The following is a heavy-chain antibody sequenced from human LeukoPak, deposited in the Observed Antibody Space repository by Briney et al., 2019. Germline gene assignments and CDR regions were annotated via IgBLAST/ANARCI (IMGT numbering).Heavy chain of an antibody. D-gene: IGHD1-26*01. CDR1: GFTFSSYA. V-gene: IGHV3-23*01. Sequence: GGSLRLSCAASGFTFSSYAMTWVRQAPGKGLEWVSGISGSGGSTYYADSVKGRFTISRDNSKNTLYLHMNSLRAEDTALYYCARNYYEPTYDYYFDCWGQGTLVTVSS. CDR2: ISGSGGST. J-gene: IGHJ4*02. CDR3: ARNYYEPTYDYYFDC.